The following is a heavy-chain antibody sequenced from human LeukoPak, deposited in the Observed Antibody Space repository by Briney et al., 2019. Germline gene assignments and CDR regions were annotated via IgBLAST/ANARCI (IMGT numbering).Heavy chain of an antibody. J-gene: IGHJ6*02. CDR2: LYSGGST. Sequence: GGSLRLSCAASGFTVSGNYMSWVRQAPGKGLEWVSLLYSGGSTYYADSVKGRFSISRDNSKNTLYLQMNSLRAEDTAVYYCASRDKGYYYGRDVWGQGTTVNVYS. D-gene: IGHD5-24*01. CDR1: GFTVSGNY. CDR3: ASRDKGYYYGRDV. V-gene: IGHV3-66*01.